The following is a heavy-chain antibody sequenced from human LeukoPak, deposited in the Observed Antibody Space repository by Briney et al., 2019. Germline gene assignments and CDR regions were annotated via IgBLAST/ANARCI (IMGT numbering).Heavy chain of an antibody. CDR2: IIPIFGTA. D-gene: IGHD6-13*01. CDR1: GGTFSSYA. V-gene: IGHV1-69*05. Sequence: SVKVSCKASGGTFSSYAISWVRQAPGQGLEWMGGIIPIFGTANYAQKFQGRVTMTRNTSISTAYMELSSLRSEDTAVYYCARQDSSSWYEWGQGTLVTVSS. J-gene: IGHJ4*02. CDR3: ARQDSSSWYE.